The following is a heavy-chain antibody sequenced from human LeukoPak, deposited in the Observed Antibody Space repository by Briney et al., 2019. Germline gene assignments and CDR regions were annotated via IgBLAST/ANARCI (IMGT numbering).Heavy chain of an antibody. D-gene: IGHD1-26*01. CDR3: ARCLVGATYYFDY. Sequence: SETLSLTCTVSGGSISSYYWSWIRQPPGQGLEWIGYIYYSGSTNYNPSLKSRVTISVDTSKNQFSLKLSSVTAADTAVYYCARCLVGATYYFDYWGQGTLVTVSS. V-gene: IGHV4-59*01. CDR2: IYYSGST. CDR1: GGSISSYY. J-gene: IGHJ4*02.